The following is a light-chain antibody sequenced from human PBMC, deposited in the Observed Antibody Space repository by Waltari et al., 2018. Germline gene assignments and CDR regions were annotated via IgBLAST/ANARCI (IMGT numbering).Light chain of an antibody. CDR3: CSYANMVTLFVV. V-gene: IGLV2-14*03. Sequence: QSALTQPASVSGSPGQSITISCTGSRTDAGPHTYVSWYQQHPGKAPKLIIYDVSHRPSGISNRFSGSRSGDTASLTISGLQAEDEADYFRCSYANMVTLFVVFGGGTKLTVL. CDR1: RTDAGPHTY. J-gene: IGLJ2*01. CDR2: DVS.